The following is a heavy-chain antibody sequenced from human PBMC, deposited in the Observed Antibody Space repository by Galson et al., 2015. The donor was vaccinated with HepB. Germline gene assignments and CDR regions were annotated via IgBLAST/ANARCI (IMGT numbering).Heavy chain of an antibody. CDR2: ISYDGSNK. Sequence: SLRLSCAASGFSFSYFAVSWVRQAPGKGLEWVAVISYDGSNKYYADSVKGRFTISRDNSKNTLYLQMNSLRAEDTAVYYCAKATSFNWFDPWGQGTLVTVSS. V-gene: IGHV3-30*18. D-gene: IGHD2-2*01. CDR3: AKATSFNWFDP. J-gene: IGHJ5*02. CDR1: GFSFSYFA.